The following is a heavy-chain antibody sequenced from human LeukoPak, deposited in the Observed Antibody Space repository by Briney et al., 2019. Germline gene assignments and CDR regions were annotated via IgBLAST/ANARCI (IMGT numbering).Heavy chain of an antibody. V-gene: IGHV3-30-3*01. D-gene: IGHD4-17*01. Sequence: GGSLRLSCAASGFTFSSYAMHWVRQAPGKGLEWVAVISYDGSNKYYADSVKGRFTISRDNSKNTLYLQMNSLRAEDTAVYYCARTSYGDYGVDAFDIWGQGTMVTVSS. CDR2: ISYDGSNK. J-gene: IGHJ3*02. CDR3: ARTSYGDYGVDAFDI. CDR1: GFTFSSYA.